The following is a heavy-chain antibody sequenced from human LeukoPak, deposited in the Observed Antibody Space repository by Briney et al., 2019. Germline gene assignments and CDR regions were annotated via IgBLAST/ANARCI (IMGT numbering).Heavy chain of an antibody. CDR2: THYSGGT. J-gene: IGHJ4*02. CDR1: GGSLSSSNSH. V-gene: IGHV4-39*02. Sequence: SETLSLTCIVSGGSLSSSNSHWGWVRQPPGRGLEWHGSTHYSGGTHNTPSLKGRVTISVDTSNNHFSLKLSSVTAADTAIYYCATRAIELTGTRDYWGQGTLVTVAS. D-gene: IGHD6-19*01. CDR3: ATRAIELTGTRDY.